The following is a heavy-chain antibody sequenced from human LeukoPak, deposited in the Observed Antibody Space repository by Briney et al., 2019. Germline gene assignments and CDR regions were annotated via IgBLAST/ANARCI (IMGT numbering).Heavy chain of an antibody. CDR3: ARDNDQQLILAAFFYFDY. D-gene: IGHD2-2*01. V-gene: IGHV3-30-3*01. Sequence: PSGRSLRLSCAASGFTFSSYAMHWVRQAPGKGLEWVAVISYDGSNKYYADSVKGRFIISRDNSKNTLYLQLNSLRAVDTAVYYCARDNDQQLILAAFFYFDYWGQGTLVTVSS. J-gene: IGHJ4*02. CDR1: GFTFSSYA. CDR2: ISYDGSNK.